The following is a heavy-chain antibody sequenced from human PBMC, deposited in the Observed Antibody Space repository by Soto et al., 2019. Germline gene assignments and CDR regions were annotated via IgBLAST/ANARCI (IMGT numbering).Heavy chain of an antibody. J-gene: IGHJ5*02. D-gene: IGHD3-3*01. Sequence: ASVKVSCKASGYTFTSYGISWVRQAAGQGLEWMGWISAYNGNTNYAQKLQGRVTMTTDTSTSTAYMELRSLRSDDTAVYDCARGLHYDFWTGFWCDPWGQGTLVTVS. V-gene: IGHV1-18*04. CDR1: GYTFTSYG. CDR3: ARGLHYDFWTGFWCDP. CDR2: ISAYNGNT.